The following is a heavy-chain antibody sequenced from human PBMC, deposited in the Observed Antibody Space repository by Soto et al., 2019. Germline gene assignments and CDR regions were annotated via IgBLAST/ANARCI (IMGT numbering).Heavy chain of an antibody. Sequence: GGSLRLSCAASGFTFSSYGMHWVRQAPGKGLEWVAVIWYDGSNKYYADSVKGRFTISRDNSKNTLYLQMNSLRAEDTAVYYCARVLESRVFYYYYGMDVWGQGTTVTVSS. CDR3: ARVLESRVFYYYYGMDV. V-gene: IGHV3-33*01. CDR2: IWYDGSNK. D-gene: IGHD3-3*01. CDR1: GFTFSSYG. J-gene: IGHJ6*02.